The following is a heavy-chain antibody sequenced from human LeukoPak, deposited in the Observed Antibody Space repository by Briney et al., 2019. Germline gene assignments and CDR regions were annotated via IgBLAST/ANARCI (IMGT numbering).Heavy chain of an antibody. CDR1: GFTFDDYA. Sequence: PGRSLRLSCAASGFTFDDYAMHWVRHAPGKGLEWVSGISWNSGSIGYADSVKGRFTISRDNAKNSLYLQMNSLRAEDTALYYCAKDIWRPSSGYYYGVFDYWGQGTLVTVSS. CDR2: ISWNSGSI. V-gene: IGHV3-9*01. CDR3: AKDIWRPSSGYYYGVFDY. J-gene: IGHJ4*02. D-gene: IGHD3-22*01.